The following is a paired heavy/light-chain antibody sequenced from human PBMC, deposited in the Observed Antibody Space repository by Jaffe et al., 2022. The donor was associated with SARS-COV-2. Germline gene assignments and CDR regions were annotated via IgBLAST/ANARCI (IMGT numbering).Heavy chain of an antibody. J-gene: IGHJ2*01. CDR1: GFTFSSYW. Sequence: EVQLVESGGGLVQPGGSLRLSCAASGFTFSSYWMSWVRQAPGKGLEWVANIKYDGVEKYYVDSLKGRFTISRDNAKNSLYLQMNSLRAEDTAVYYCASLQEDSSGWRGHWYFDLWGRGTLVTVSS. CDR2: IKYDGVEK. CDR3: ASLQEDSSGWRGHWYFDL. D-gene: IGHD6-19*01. V-gene: IGHV3-7*01.
Light chain of an antibody. J-gene: IGKJ1*01. Sequence: DIQMTQSPSSLSASVGDRVTVTCRASQGISNYLAWYQQKPGKVPKLLIYAASTLQSGVPSRFSGSGSGTDFTLTISSLQPEDVATYYCQRYNTAPWAFGQGTKVEIK. V-gene: IGKV1-27*01. CDR1: QGISNY. CDR2: AAS. CDR3: QRYNTAPWA.